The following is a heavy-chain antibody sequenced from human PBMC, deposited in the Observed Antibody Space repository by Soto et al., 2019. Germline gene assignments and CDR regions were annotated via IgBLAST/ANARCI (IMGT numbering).Heavy chain of an antibody. CDR1: GFTFSDHY. CDR3: ARGWYNWNDLEARNAFDI. J-gene: IGHJ3*02. D-gene: IGHD1-20*01. V-gene: IGHV3-72*01. Sequence: GGSLRLSCAASGFTFSDHYMDWVRQAPGKGLEWVGRSRNKANSYTTEFAASVKGRFTISRDDLQDSLYLQMNSLKTEDTAVYYCARGWYNWNDLEARNAFDIWAKGQWSPSPQ. CDR2: SRNKANSYTT.